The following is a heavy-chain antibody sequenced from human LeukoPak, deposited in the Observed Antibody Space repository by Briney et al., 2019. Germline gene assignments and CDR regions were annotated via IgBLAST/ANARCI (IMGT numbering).Heavy chain of an antibody. CDR2: INPNSGGT. CDR3: ARSRDVYYDSSGSIDY. V-gene: IGHV1-2*02. Sequence: ASVKVSCKASGYTFTGYYMHWVRPAPGQGLEWMGWINPNSGGTNYAQKFQGRVTITADKSTSTAYMELSSLRSEDTAVYYCARSRDVYYDSSGSIDYWGQGTLVTVSS. CDR1: GYTFTGYY. D-gene: IGHD3-22*01. J-gene: IGHJ4*02.